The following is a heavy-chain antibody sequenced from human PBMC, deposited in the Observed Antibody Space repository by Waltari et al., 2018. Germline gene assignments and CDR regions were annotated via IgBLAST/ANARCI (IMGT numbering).Heavy chain of an antibody. CDR2: VIPIFGTE. CDR1: GGTFSSYA. CDR3: ARAHGMDG. J-gene: IGHJ6*02. V-gene: IGHV1-69*13. Sequence: QVPLVQSGAEVKKPGSSVKVSCKASGGTFSSYAISWVRQAPGQGAAGMGGVIPIFGTENYAQKFQGRVTITADESTSTAYMELSSLRSEDTAVYYSARAHGMDGWGQGTTVTVSS.